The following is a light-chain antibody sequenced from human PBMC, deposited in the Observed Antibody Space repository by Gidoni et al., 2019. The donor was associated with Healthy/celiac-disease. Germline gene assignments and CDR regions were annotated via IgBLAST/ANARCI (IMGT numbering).Light chain of an antibody. CDR1: QSISSY. V-gene: IGKV1-39*01. Sequence: DIQMTQSPSSLSASVGDRVTITCRASQSISSYLNWYQQKPGKAPKLLIYAASSLQSGVPSRFSGCGSGTDFTLTISSLQPEDFATYYCQQSYSTLYTFGQWTKLEIK. CDR3: QQSYSTLYT. J-gene: IGKJ2*01. CDR2: AAS.